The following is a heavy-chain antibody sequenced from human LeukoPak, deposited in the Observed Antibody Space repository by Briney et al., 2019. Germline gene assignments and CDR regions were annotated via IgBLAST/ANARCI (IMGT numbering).Heavy chain of an antibody. D-gene: IGHD1-26*01. CDR1: GGSISSYY. V-gene: IGHV4-59*01. CDR2: IYYSGST. J-gene: IGHJ4*02. CDR3: ARWATAFDY. Sequence: SETLSLTCTVSGGSISSYYWSWIRQPPGKGLEWIGYIYYSGSTNYNPSLKSRLSISVDTSKNQFSLKLSSVTAADTAVYYCARWATAFDYWGQGTLVTVSS.